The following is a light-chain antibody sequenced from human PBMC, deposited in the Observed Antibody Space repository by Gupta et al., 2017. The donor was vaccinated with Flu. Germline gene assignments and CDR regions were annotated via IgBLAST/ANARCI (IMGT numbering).Light chain of an antibody. V-gene: IGKV1-33*01. CDR1: QDIKDE. CDR3: QQDENLPPIT. J-gene: IGKJ4*01. CDR2: DA. Sequence: FQMTQSPSSLSASCGDRVTITCQASQDIKDEGNGYQQRQGKAPKLLSYDASRFSGSGYGTHFTFTISSRQQEDVATYYCQQDENLPPITFGGGTKVQIK.